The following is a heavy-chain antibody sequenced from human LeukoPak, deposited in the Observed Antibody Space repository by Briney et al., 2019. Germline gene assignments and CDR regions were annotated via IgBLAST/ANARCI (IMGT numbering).Heavy chain of an antibody. CDR2: IYYSGST. Sequence: SETLSLTCTVSGYSISSDYYWAWIRQPPGKGLEWIGTIYYSGSTYYNPSLTSRVTISVDTSKNQFSLKLSSVTAADTAVYYCARHKDYYYSYMDVWGKGTTVTISS. J-gene: IGHJ6*03. CDR3: ARHKDYYYSYMDV. CDR1: GYSISSDYY. V-gene: IGHV4-38-2*02.